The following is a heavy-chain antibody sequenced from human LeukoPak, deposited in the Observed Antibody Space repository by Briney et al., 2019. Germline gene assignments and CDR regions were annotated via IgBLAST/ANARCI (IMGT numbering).Heavy chain of an antibody. J-gene: IGHJ1*01. V-gene: IGHV3-21*01. CDR2: ISSSSSYI. Sequence: GGSLRLSCAASGFTFSSYSMNWVRQAPGKGLEWVSSISSSSSYIYYADSVKGRFTISRDNAKNSLYLQMNSLRAEDTAVYYCARERVTVAGTSVTGTEYFQHWGQGTLVTVSS. D-gene: IGHD6-19*01. CDR3: ARERVTVAGTSVTGTEYFQH. CDR1: GFTFSSYS.